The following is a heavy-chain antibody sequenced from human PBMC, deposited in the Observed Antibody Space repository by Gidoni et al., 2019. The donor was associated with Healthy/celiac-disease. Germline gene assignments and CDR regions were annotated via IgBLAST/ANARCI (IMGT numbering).Heavy chain of an antibody. Sequence: QVQLVESGGGVVQPGRSLRLSCAASGFTFSSYAMHWVRQAPGKGLEWVAVISYDGSNKYYADSVKGRFTISRDNSKNTLYLQMNSLRAEDTAVYYCARDEGAVAGSYFDYWGQGTLVTVSS. CDR2: ISYDGSNK. CDR3: ARDEGAVAGSYFDY. V-gene: IGHV3-30-3*01. D-gene: IGHD6-19*01. J-gene: IGHJ4*02. CDR1: GFTFSSYA.